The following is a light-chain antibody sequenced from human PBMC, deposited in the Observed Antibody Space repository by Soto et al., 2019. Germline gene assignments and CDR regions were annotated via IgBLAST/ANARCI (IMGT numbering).Light chain of an antibody. CDR2: AAS. CDR1: QSISSY. V-gene: IGKV1-39*01. CDR3: QQSYSTPRT. Sequence: DIQMTQSPSSLSASVGDRVTITCRASQSISSYLNWYQQKPGKAPKLLIYAASSLQGGVPLRFSGSGSGTDVTLTSSSLQPEDVATYYCQQSYSTPRTFGQGTKVDIK. J-gene: IGKJ1*01.